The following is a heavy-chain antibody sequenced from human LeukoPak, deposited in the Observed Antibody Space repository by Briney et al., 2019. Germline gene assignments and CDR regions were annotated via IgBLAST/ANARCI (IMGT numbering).Heavy chain of an antibody. CDR3: ARDIREYASYYMDV. D-gene: IGHD3-16*01. CDR2: ISAYNGNT. V-gene: IGHV1-18*01. Sequence: ASVKVSFKASGYSFTTYGVSWVRQAPGQGLEWMGRISAYNGNTNYAHKFQDRVTITTDTSTSTAYMELRSLRSDDTAVCYCARDIREYASYYMDVWGKGTTVTVSS. CDR1: GYSFTTYG. J-gene: IGHJ6*03.